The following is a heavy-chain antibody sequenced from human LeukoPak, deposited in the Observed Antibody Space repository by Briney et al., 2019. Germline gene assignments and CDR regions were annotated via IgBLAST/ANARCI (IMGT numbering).Heavy chain of an antibody. Sequence: PGGSLRLSCAASGFTFSSYSMNWVRQAPGKGLEWVSYISSSSSTIYYADSVKGRFTISRDNAKNSLYLQMNSLRAEDTAVYYCARGHLIYYYDSSGAVDYWGQGTLVTVSS. D-gene: IGHD3-22*01. CDR1: GFTFSSYS. CDR3: ARGHLIYYYDSSGAVDY. V-gene: IGHV3-48*04. CDR2: ISSSSSTI. J-gene: IGHJ4*02.